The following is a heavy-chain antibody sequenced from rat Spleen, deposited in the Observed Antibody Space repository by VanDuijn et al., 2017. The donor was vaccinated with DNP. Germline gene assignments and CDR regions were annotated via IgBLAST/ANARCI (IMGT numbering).Heavy chain of an antibody. Sequence: EVQLKESGPGLVQPSQTLSLTCTVSGFSLTDYSVHWVRQPPGKGREWMGGMWSGGSTAYNSAIKSRLSISRDTSKSQVFLKMNSLQTEDTAIYYCTSSTGWGQGVMVTVSS. V-gene: IGHV2S63*01. CDR1: GFSLTDYS. J-gene: IGHJ2*01. CDR3: TSSTG. CDR2: MWSGGST. D-gene: IGHD1-11*01.